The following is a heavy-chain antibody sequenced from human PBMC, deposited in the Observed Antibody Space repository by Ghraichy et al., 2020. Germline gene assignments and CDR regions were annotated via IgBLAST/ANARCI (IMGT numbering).Heavy chain of an antibody. J-gene: IGHJ5*02. CDR2: IKQDGSET. V-gene: IGHV3-7*03. CDR1: GFTFKNHW. CDR3: ARGGGWLSDR. Sequence: GGSLRLSCAASGFTFKNHWMNWVRQAPGKALEWVAIIKQDGSETHYVDSVKGRFTISRDNAQNSLYLQMKFLRAEDTGVYYCARGGGWLSDRWGQGTLVTVSS. D-gene: IGHD6-19*01.